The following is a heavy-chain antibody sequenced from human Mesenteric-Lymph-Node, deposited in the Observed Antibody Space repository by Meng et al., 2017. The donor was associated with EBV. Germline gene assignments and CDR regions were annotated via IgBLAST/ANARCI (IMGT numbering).Heavy chain of an antibody. CDR1: GGSISSSNW. Sequence: QVQLQDAGPGPVKPSGTLSRTCAVSGGSISSSNWWSWVRQPPGKGLEWIGEIYHSGITNYNPSLSSRVTMSVDKSKNQFSLNLISLTAADTAVYYCASAQCSGGGCPGGSWGQGTLVTVSS. CDR2: IYHSGIT. J-gene: IGHJ5*02. V-gene: IGHV4-4*02. D-gene: IGHD2-15*01. CDR3: ASAQCSGGGCPGGS.